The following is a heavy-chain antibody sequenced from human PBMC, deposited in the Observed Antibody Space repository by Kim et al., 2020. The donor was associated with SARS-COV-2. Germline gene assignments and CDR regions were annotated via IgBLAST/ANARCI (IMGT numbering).Heavy chain of an antibody. V-gene: IGHV4-34*01. J-gene: IGHJ4*02. CDR2: INHSGST. CDR3: ARGIVRGATRH. CDR1: GGSFSGYY. Sequence: SETLSLTCAVYGGSFSGYYWSWIRQPPGKGLEWIGEINHSGSTNYNPSLKSRVTISVDTSKNQFSLKLSSVTAADTAVYYCARGIVRGATRHWGQGTLVTVSS. D-gene: IGHD1-26*01.